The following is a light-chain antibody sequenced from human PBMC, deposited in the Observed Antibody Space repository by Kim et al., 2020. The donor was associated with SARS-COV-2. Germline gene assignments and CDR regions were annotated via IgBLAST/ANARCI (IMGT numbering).Light chain of an antibody. CDR2: RAS. J-gene: IGKJ1*01. CDR1: QNVDDW. CDR3: QQYNAISQT. Sequence: ASGGDRVTITCRASQNVDDWVAWYQQRPGKVPKLLIYRASTLETGVPSRFSASGSGTEFTLTISNLQPDDFTTYYCQQYNAISQTFGQRTKVDIK. V-gene: IGKV1-5*03.